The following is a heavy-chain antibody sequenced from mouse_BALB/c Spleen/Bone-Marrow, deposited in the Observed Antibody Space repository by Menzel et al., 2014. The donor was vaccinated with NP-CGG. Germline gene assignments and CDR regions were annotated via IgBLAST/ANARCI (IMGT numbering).Heavy chain of an antibody. D-gene: IGHD2-4*01. Sequence: ELVRPGTSVKMSCKAAGYTFTSYWINWIKQRPGQGLEWIGRIAPGSGSTYYNEMFKGKATLTVDTSSSTAYIQLSSLSSEDSAVYFCARGDDYDPFAYWGQGTLVTVSA. V-gene: IGHV1S41*01. CDR3: ARGDDYDPFAY. J-gene: IGHJ3*01. CDR2: IAPGSGST. CDR1: GYTFTSYW.